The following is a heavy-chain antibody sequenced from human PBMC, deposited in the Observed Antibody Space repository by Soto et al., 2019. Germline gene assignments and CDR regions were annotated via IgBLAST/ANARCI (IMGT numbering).Heavy chain of an antibody. CDR2: ISSLGTTR. V-gene: IGHV3-11*01. J-gene: IGHJ4*02. CDR1: GFTFSDHA. CDR3: ARAGRFCGAGSCYFDY. Sequence: PGGSLRLSCAAPGFTFSDHAMTWVRQAPGKGLKWVSSISSLGTTRNYAESVMGRFTVSRDNAKNSLFLQMNSLSAEDTAVYYCARAGRFCGAGSCYFDYWGQGTLVTVSS. D-gene: IGHD2-15*01.